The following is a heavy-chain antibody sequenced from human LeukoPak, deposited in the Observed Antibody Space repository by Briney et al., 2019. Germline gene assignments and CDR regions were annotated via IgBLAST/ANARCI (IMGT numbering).Heavy chain of an antibody. CDR1: GFTFSSYG. J-gene: IGHJ4*02. V-gene: IGHV3-30*18. CDR2: ISYDGSNK. D-gene: IGHD6-13*01. Sequence: GGSLRLSCAASGFTFSSYGMHWVRQAPGKGLEWVAVISYDGSNKYYADSVKGRFTISRDNSKNTLYLQMNSLRAEDTAVYYCAKDGSSSWTFDYWGQGTLVTASS. CDR3: AKDGSSSWTFDY.